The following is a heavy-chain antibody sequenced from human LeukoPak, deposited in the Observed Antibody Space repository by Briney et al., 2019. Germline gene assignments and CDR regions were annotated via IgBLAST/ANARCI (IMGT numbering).Heavy chain of an antibody. V-gene: IGHV3-48*01. J-gene: IGHJ4*02. CDR1: GFTFNNYN. CDR3: AKGPDYDFWSGSSSVDY. Sequence: GGSLRLSCAASGFTFNNYNINWVRQAPGKGLEWVSYISSGSTTIYYADSVKGRFTISRDNSKNTLYLQMNSLRAEDTAVYYCAKGPDYDFWSGSSSVDYWGQGTLVTVSS. D-gene: IGHD3-3*01. CDR2: ISSGSTTI.